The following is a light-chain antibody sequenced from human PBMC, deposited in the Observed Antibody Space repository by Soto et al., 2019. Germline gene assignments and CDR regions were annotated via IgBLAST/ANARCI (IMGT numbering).Light chain of an antibody. J-gene: IGLJ1*01. CDR3: SSYTSSSPYD. CDR2: EVS. CDR1: SSDVGGYNY. Sequence: QSALTQPASVSGSPGQSITISCTGTSSDVGGYNYVSWYQQHPGKAPKLMIYEVSDRPSGVSNRFSGSKSGNTGSLTISGLQAEDEADYYCSSYTSSSPYDFRTGTKHTVL. V-gene: IGLV2-14*01.